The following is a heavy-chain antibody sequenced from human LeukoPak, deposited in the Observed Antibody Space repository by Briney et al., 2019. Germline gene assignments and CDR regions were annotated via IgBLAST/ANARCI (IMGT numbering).Heavy chain of an antibody. D-gene: IGHD3-16*02. CDR1: GFTFSSYA. J-gene: IGHJ4*02. V-gene: IGHV3-23*01. CDR2: ISGSGGST. Sequence: GGSLRLSCAASGFTFSSYAVSWVRQAPGKGLEWVSAISGSGGSTYYADSVKGRFTISRDNSKNTLYLQMNSLRAEDTAVYYCAKDLYDYVWGSYRPDYWGQGTLVTVSS. CDR3: AKDLYDYVWGSYRPDY.